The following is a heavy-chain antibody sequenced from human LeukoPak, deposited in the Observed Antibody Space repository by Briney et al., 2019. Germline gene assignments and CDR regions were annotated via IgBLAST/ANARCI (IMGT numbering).Heavy chain of an antibody. V-gene: IGHV4-34*01. J-gene: IGHJ4*02. D-gene: IGHD3-22*01. CDR1: GGSFSGYY. CDR2: INHSGST. Sequence: PSETLSLICAVYGGSFSGYYWSWIRQPPGKGLEWIGEINHSGSTNYNPSLKSRVTISVDTSKNQFSLKLSSVTAADTAVYYCAHSSGYYYVYGYWGQGTLVTVSS. CDR3: AHSSGYYYVYGY.